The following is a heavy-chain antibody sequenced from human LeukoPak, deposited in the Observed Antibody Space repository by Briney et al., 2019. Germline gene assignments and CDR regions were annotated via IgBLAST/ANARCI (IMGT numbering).Heavy chain of an antibody. D-gene: IGHD3-22*01. V-gene: IGHV1-69*05. CDR2: IIPILGTA. J-gene: IGHJ4*02. CDR3: ARDSTGGYHFDY. CDR1: GGTFSSYA. Sequence: GASVKVSCKASGGTFSSYAISWVRQAPGQGLEWMGGIIPILGTANYAQKFQGRVTITTDESTSTAYMELSSLRSEDTAVYYCARDSTGGYHFDYWGQGTLVTVSS.